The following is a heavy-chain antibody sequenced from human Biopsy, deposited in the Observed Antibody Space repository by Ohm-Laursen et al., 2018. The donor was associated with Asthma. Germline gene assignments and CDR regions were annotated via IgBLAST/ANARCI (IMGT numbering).Heavy chain of an antibody. CDR2: IFPGDSDT. Sequence: GESLKISCNVSGYIFTSYWIGWVRQMPGKGLEWMGIIFPGDSDTIYSPSFQGQVTISADKSISTAYLQWSSLKASDTAIYYCARLAYGSGSFFDFWGQGTLVTVAS. CDR1: GYIFTSYW. D-gene: IGHD3-10*01. J-gene: IGHJ4*02. CDR3: ARLAYGSGSFFDF. V-gene: IGHV5-51*01.